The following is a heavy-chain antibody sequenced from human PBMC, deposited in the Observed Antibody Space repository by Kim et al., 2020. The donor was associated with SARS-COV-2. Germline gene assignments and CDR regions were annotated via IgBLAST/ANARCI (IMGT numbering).Heavy chain of an antibody. CDR3: ARGSTGYSSSWYMN. J-gene: IGHJ4*02. Sequence: ADSVKGRFTISRDNAENTLYLQMNSLRAEDTAVYYCARGSTGYSSSWYMNWGQGTLVTVSS. V-gene: IGHV3-74*01. D-gene: IGHD6-13*01.